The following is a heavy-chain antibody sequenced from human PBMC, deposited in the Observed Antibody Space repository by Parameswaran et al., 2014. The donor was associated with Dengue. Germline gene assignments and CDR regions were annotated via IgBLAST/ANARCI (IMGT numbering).Heavy chain of an antibody. D-gene: IGHD6-19*01. Sequence: VRQMPGKGLEWMGIIYPGDSDTRYSPSFQGQVTISADKSISTAYLQWSSLKASDTAMYYCARRWSSSGWIDYWGQGTLVTVSS. V-gene: IGHV5-51*01. J-gene: IGHJ4*02. CDR3: ARRWSSSGWIDY. CDR2: IYPGDSDT.